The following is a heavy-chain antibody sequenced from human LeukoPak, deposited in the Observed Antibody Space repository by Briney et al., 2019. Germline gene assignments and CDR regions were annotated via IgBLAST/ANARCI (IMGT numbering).Heavy chain of an antibody. CDR2: IKQDESEK. J-gene: IGHJ4*02. V-gene: IGHV3-7*01. D-gene: IGHD2-8*01. CDR1: GFIFSTYW. Sequence: GGSLRLSCAASGFIFSTYWMGWVRQAPGKGREGVANIKQDESEKYYVDSVKGRFTISRDNTKNSLYLQMNSLRAEDTAIYYCARLTWICSNGVCYSGFDYWGQGTLVTVSS. CDR3: ARLTWICSNGVCYSGFDY.